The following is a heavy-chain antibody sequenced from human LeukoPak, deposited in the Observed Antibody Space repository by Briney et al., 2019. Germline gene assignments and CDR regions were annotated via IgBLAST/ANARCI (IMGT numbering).Heavy chain of an antibody. Sequence: GASVTVSFKGSGGTFIIYAISWVRQAPGQGLEGMGGIIAIFGTANYAQKFQGRVTITTDESTSTAYMELSSLRSEDTAVYYCARALSRSYDILTGYWGAFDIWGQGTMVTVSS. D-gene: IGHD3-9*01. CDR1: GGTFIIYA. V-gene: IGHV1-69*05. CDR2: IIAIFGTA. CDR3: ARALSRSYDILTGYWGAFDI. J-gene: IGHJ3*02.